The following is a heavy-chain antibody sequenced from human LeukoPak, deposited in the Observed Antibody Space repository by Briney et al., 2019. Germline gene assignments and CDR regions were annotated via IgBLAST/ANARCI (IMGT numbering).Heavy chain of an antibody. Sequence: GGSLRLSCTASGFTFSNYWMQWVRQAPGKGLVWVSRIKSDGTSTTYADSVRGRFTISRDNAKNTLYLQMNSLRAEDTAIYYCAKVLDYWGQGTPVTVSS. CDR2: IKSDGTST. V-gene: IGHV3-74*03. CDR1: GFTFSNYW. CDR3: AKVLDY. J-gene: IGHJ4*02.